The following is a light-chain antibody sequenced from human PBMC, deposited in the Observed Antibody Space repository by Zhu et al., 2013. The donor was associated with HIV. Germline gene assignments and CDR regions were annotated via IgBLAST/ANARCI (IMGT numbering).Light chain of an antibody. J-gene: IGLJ3*02. CDR1: NSNIGRNF. V-gene: IGLV1-51*01. CDR3: GSWESSLSSGV. Sequence: QSVLTQPPSVSAAPGQRVTISCSGSNSNIGRNFVSWYQQLPETAPKLLIYDNDKRPSGISDRFSGSRSGTSATLVITGLQTGDEADYICGSWESSLSSGVFGGGTKLTVL. CDR2: DND.